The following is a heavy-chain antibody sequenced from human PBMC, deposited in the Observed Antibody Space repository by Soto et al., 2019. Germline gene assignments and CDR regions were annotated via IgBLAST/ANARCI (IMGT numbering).Heavy chain of an antibody. CDR3: ARDLLPYSSSWYSNYYYYYGMDV. J-gene: IGHJ6*02. V-gene: IGHV3-30-3*01. CDR1: GFTFSSYA. D-gene: IGHD6-13*01. Sequence: VGSLRLSCAASGFTFSSYATHWVRQAPGKGLEWVAVISYDGSNKYYADSVKGRFTISRDNSKNTLYLQMNSLRAEDTAVYYCARDLLPYSSSWYSNYYYYYGMDVWGQGTTVTVSS. CDR2: ISYDGSNK.